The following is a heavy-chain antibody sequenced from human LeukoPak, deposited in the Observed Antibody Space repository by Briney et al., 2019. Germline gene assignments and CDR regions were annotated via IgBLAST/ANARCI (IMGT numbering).Heavy chain of an antibody. CDR3: ARVSSSGWYGGNWFDP. CDR1: GGSISSSNW. CDR2: IYHSGST. J-gene: IGHJ5*02. D-gene: IGHD6-19*01. V-gene: IGHV4-4*02. Sequence: PSETLSLTCAVSGGSISSSNWWNWVRQPPGKGLEWVGEIYHSGSTIYNPSLKSRVTMSLDKSKNQFSLKLSSVTAADTAVYYCARVSSSGWYGGNWFDPWDQGTLVTVSS.